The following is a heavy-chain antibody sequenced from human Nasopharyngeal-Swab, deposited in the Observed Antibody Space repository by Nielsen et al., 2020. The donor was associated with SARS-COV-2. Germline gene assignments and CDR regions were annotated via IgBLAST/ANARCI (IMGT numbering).Heavy chain of an antibody. CDR2: INRSGST. CDR1: GGSFSGYY. CDR3: ARGEFRKYYFAY. J-gene: IGHJ4*02. D-gene: IGHD3-10*01. Sequence: SETLSLTCAVYGGSFSGYYWNWIRQPPGKGLEWIGEINRSGSTNYNPSLKSRVTISVDTSKIQFSLKLSSVTAADTAVYYCARGEFRKYYFAYWGQGTLVTASS. V-gene: IGHV4-34*01.